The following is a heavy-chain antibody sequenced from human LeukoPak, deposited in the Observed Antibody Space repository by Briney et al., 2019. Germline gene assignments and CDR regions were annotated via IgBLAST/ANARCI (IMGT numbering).Heavy chain of an antibody. CDR1: GGTFSSXA. J-gene: IGHJ4*02. CDR2: XIPIFGTA. CDR3: ARVGQQLVLLPFLDY. V-gene: IGHV1-69*01. D-gene: IGHD6-13*01. Sequence: GASVKVSCKASGGTFSSXAISWVRQAPGQGLEWMXXXIPIFGTANYAQKFQGRVTITADESTSTAYMELSSLRSEDTAVYYCARVGQQLVLLPFLDYWGQGTLVTVSS.